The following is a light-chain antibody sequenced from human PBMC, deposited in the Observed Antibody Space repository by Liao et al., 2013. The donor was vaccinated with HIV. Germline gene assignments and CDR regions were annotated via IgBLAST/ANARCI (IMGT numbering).Light chain of an antibody. CDR3: QTWDSSTVV. CDR1: SIGSKS. Sequence: SYVLTQPSSLSVAPGKTARMTCGGNSIGSKSVHWYQQKPGQSPVLVIYQDSKRPSGIPERFSGSNSGNTATLTISGTQALDEADYYCQTWDSSTVVFGGGTKLTVL. CDR2: QDS. V-gene: IGLV3-21*01. J-gene: IGLJ3*02.